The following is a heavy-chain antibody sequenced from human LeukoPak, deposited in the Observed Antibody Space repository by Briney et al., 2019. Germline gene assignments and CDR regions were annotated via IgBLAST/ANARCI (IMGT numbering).Heavy chain of an antibody. Sequence: PGGSLRLSCAASGFTFSNYGMHWVRQAPGKGLGWVAIISYDGSNKYYADSVKGRFTISRDNSKNTLYLQMNSPRAEDTAVYYCAKLYAGGSGSYYLDAFDIWGQGTMVTVSS. CDR2: ISYDGSNK. D-gene: IGHD3-10*01. J-gene: IGHJ3*02. CDR3: AKLYAGGSGSYYLDAFDI. CDR1: GFTFSNYG. V-gene: IGHV3-30*18.